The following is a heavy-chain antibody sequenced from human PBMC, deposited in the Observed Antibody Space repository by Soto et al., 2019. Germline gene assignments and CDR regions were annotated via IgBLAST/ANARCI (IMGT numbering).Heavy chain of an antibody. CDR1: GYTLSEVS. CDR3: AIAAYCSGATCYSGYNWFDP. CDR2: FDPENDET. J-gene: IGHJ5*02. D-gene: IGHD2-2*01. Sequence: ASVKVSCKVSGYTLSEVSIHGVRQTPGRGLEWMGGFDPENDETSYAQKFQGRVTLTEDTSTDTAYLELSSLRSEDTAIYYCAIAAYCSGATCYSGYNWFDPFGQGTQVTFSS. V-gene: IGHV1-24*01.